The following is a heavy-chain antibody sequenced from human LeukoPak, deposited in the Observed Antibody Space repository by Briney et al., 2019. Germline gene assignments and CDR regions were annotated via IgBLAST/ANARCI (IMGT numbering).Heavy chain of an antibody. CDR2: IKQDGSEK. J-gene: IGHJ3*02. Sequence: GGSLRLSCAASGFTFSSYWMSWVRQAPGKGLEWVANIKQDGSEKYYVDSVKGRFTISRDNAKNSLYLQMNSLRAEDTAVYYCARGNYGAAGHEPFDIWGQGTMVTVSS. D-gene: IGHD1-7*01. CDR1: GFTFSSYW. V-gene: IGHV3-7*01. CDR3: ARGNYGAAGHEPFDI.